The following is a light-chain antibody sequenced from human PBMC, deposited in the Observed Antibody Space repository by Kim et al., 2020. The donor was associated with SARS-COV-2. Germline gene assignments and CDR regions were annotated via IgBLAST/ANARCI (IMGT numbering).Light chain of an antibody. J-gene: IGLJ1*01. V-gene: IGLV3-21*04. CDR2: YDS. Sequence: SYELTQPPSVSVAPGKTARITCGGNNIGSKSVHWYQQKPGQAPVLVIYYDSDRPSGIPERFSGSNSGNTATLTIRMVEAGDEADYYCHVWDRSIDHYVFG. CDR3: HVWDRSIDHYV. CDR1: NIGSKS.